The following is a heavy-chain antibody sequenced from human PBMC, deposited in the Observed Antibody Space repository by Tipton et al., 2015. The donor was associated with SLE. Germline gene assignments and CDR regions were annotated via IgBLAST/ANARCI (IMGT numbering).Heavy chain of an antibody. CDR3: ARDEYRYDTTGYHLLGHFDF. CDR2: IYYTGNT. J-gene: IGHJ4*02. CDR1: GGSISGYY. Sequence: LRLSCNVSGGSISGYYWGWIRQPPGKGLEWIGNIYYTGNTFYNPSLKSRVTISLDTSKNQFSLNLSSVTAADTAVYYCARDEYRYDTTGYHLLGHFDFWGQGTLVTVSS. V-gene: IGHV4-39*07. D-gene: IGHD3-22*01.